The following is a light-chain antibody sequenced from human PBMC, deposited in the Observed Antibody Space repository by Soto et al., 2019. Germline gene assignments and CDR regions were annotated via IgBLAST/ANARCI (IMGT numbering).Light chain of an antibody. CDR2: AAS. J-gene: IGKJ3*01. Sequence: DIQMTQSPSSVSASVGDRVTITCRAIQGISSSLAWYQQKPRKASKLLIYAASTLLSGVSSRFSGSGSETDFTLTISSLQPEDFETYYCQNGKSFPPTLGPGTKVDIK. V-gene: IGKV1-12*01. CDR3: QNGKSFPPT. CDR1: QGISSS.